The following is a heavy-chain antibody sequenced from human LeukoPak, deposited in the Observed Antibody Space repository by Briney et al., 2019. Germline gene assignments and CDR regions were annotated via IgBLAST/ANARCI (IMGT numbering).Heavy chain of an antibody. V-gene: IGHV3-30*03. D-gene: IGHD4-17*01. Sequence: GGSLRLSCAASGFTFSSYGMHWVRQAPGKGLEWVAVISYDGSNKYYADSVKGRFTISRDNSKNTLYLQMNSLRAEDTAVYYCAVAMTTVTRDYYYYYGMDVWGQGTTVTVSS. CDR1: GFTFSSYG. J-gene: IGHJ6*02. CDR2: ISYDGSNK. CDR3: AVAMTTVTRDYYYYYGMDV.